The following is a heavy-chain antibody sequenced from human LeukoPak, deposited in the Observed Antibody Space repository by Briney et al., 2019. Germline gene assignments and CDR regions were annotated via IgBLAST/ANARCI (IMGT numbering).Heavy chain of an antibody. CDR1: GFTFSFYS. V-gene: IGHV3-48*01. Sequence: PGGSLRLSCAASGFTFSFYSMNWVRQAPGKGLEWVSYISSSSSTIYYADSVKGRFTISRDNVKNSLYLQMNSLRAEDTAVYYCATGLDIVVVPAATAPVYWGQGTLVTVSS. J-gene: IGHJ4*02. D-gene: IGHD2-2*03. CDR2: ISSSSSTI. CDR3: ATGLDIVVVPAATAPVY.